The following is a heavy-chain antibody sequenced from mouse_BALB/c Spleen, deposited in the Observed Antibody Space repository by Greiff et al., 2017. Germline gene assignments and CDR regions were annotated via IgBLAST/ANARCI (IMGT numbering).Heavy chain of an antibody. J-gene: IGHJ4*01. D-gene: IGHD2-4*01. V-gene: IGHV1-4*01. CDR2: INPSSGYT. Sequence: QVQLQQSGAELARPGASVKMSCKASGYTFTSYTMHWVKQRPGQGLEWIGYINPSSGYTNYNQKFKDKATLTADKSSSTAYMQLSSLTSEYSAVYYCAREGRDYDDAMDYWGQGTSVTVSS. CDR3: AREGRDYDDAMDY. CDR1: GYTFTSYT.